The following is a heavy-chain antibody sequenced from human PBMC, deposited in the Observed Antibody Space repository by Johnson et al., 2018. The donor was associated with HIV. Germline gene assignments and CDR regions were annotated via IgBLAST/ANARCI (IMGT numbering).Heavy chain of an antibody. V-gene: IGHV3-15*01. CDR1: TFSVSSNY. Sequence: VQLVESGGGLVRPGGSLRLSCAPSTFSVSSNYMSWVRQAPGKGLEWVGRIKSKTDGGTTDYAAPVKGKFTISRDDSKTTLYLQMNSLKTEDTAVYYCITGGSGTIPSGAFDIWGQGTMVTVSS. J-gene: IGHJ3*02. CDR3: ITGGSGTIPSGAFDI. CDR2: IKSKTDGGTT. D-gene: IGHD1-26*01.